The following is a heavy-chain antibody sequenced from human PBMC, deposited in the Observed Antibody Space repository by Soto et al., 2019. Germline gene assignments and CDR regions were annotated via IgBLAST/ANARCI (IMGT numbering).Heavy chain of an antibody. Sequence: LGKGIEWMGGFDPGDGETIYAQKFQGRVTMTEDTSTDTAYMELSSLRSEDTAVYYFATKRGVGDRGWFSPCGQGTLVSVSS. D-gene: IGHD1-26*01. CDR3: ATKRGVGDRGWFSP. CDR2: FDPGDGET. J-gene: IGHJ1*01. V-gene: IGHV1-24*01.